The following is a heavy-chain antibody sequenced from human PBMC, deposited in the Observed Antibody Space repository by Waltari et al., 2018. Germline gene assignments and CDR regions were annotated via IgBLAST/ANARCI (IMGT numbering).Heavy chain of an antibody. D-gene: IGHD3-16*01. CDR3: ATDRDDDYVWGSFPDY. CDR2: VDPEDGET. J-gene: IGHJ4*02. CDR1: GYTFTDYY. Sequence: EVQLVQSGAEVKKPGATVKISCKASGYTFTDYYMHWVQQAPGQGLEWMGRVDPEDGETIYAEKFQGRVTITADTSTDTAYMELSSLRSEDTAVYYCATDRDDDYVWGSFPDYWGQGTLVTVSS. V-gene: IGHV1-69-2*01.